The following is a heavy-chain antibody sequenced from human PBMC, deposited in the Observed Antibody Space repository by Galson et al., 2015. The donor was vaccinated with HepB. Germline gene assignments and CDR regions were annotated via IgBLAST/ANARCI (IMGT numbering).Heavy chain of an antibody. V-gene: IGHV3-30*18. J-gene: IGHJ2*01. CDR2: ISYDGSNK. CDR1: GFTFSSYG. Sequence: SLRLSCAASGFTFSSYGMHWVRQAPGKGLEWVAVISYDGSNKYYADSVKGRFTISRDNSKNTLYLQMNSLRAEDTAVYYCAKEERGYCTNGVCVAPWYFDLWGRGTLVTVSS. CDR3: AKEERGYCTNGVCVAPWYFDL. D-gene: IGHD2-8*01.